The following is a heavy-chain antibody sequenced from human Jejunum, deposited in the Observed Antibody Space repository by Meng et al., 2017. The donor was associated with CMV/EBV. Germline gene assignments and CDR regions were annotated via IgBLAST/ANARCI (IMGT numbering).Heavy chain of an antibody. J-gene: IGHJ5*02. D-gene: IGHD5-18*01. CDR3: ARTVGYNYGLGS. V-gene: IGHV3-53*01. CDR2: IYAGGTT. Sequence: VELVGCGVGFITPCGSHSLSYPASGYTVSSNYMSWVRPDPGKGLEWVSHIYAGGTTYYADSVKGRFTISRDNSKNTVSLQMNSLRADDTAVYYCARTVGYNYGLGSWGQGTLVTVSS. CDR1: GYTVSSNY.